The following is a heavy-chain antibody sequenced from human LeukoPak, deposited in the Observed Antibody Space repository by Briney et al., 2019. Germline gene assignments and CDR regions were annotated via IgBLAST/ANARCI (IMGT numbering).Heavy chain of an antibody. CDR3: AREEPINMLRGGRLDP. Sequence: SETLSLTCAVYGGSFSGYYWSWIRQPPGKGLEWIGEINHSGSTNYNPSLKSRVTISVDTSKNQFSLKMNSVTAADTAVYYCAREEPINMLRGGRLDPWGQGTLVTVST. J-gene: IGHJ5*02. CDR1: GGSFSGYY. CDR2: INHSGST. V-gene: IGHV4-34*01. D-gene: IGHD3-10*01.